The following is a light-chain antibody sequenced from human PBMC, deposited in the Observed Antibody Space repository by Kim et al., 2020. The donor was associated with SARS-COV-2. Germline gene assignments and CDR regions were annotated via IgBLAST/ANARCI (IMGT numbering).Light chain of an antibody. Sequence: GQRVTISCSGSGSNIGSHTVHWYQHLPGTAPKLLIYNNNQRPAGVPDRFSGSKSGTSASLAISGLQSEDEADYYCAAWDDSLIGYVFGTGTKVTVL. CDR2: NNN. CDR1: GSNIGSHT. V-gene: IGLV1-44*01. J-gene: IGLJ1*01. CDR3: AAWDDSLIGYV.